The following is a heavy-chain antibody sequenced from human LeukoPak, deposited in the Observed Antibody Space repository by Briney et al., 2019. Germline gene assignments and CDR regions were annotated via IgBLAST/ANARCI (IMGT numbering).Heavy chain of an antibody. CDR3: ARGSRSGWHSDY. CDR2: FYSSGST. J-gene: IGHJ4*02. V-gene: IGHV4-4*07. CDR1: GGSISSYD. D-gene: IGHD6-19*01. Sequence: PSETLSLTCTVSGGSISSYDWSWIRQPAGKGPEWIGHFYSSGSTNYNPSLKSRVTMSIDTSKNQFSLKLSSVTAADTAVYFCARGSRSGWHSDYWGQGTLVTVSS.